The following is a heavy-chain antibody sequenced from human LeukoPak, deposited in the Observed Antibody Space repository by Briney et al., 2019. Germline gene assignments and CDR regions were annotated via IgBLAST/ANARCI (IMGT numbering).Heavy chain of an antibody. CDR1: GFTFSSYS. J-gene: IGHJ4*02. Sequence: PGGSLRLSCAASGFTFSSYSMDWVRQAPGKGLEWVSYISSSSSTIYYADSVKGRFTISRDNAKNSLYLQMNSLRAEDTAVYYCARDDYDSSGYYFCFDYWGQGTLVTVSS. CDR2: ISSSSSTI. V-gene: IGHV3-48*01. D-gene: IGHD3-22*01. CDR3: ARDDYDSSGYYFCFDY.